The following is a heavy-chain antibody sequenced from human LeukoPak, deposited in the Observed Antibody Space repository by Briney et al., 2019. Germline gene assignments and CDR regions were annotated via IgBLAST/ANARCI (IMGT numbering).Heavy chain of an antibody. CDR2: LSGGGDKT. D-gene: IGHD2-2*01. Sequence: GGSLGLSCAASGFSFSRYAMSWVRQTPGKGLEWVSGLSGGGDKTYYADSVKGRFTISRDNSKATLYVEINSLSAEDTAVYYCAKDLGSSTSVGRFDYWGQGTLVTVSS. V-gene: IGHV3-23*01. J-gene: IGHJ4*02. CDR1: GFSFSRYA. CDR3: AKDLGSSTSVGRFDY.